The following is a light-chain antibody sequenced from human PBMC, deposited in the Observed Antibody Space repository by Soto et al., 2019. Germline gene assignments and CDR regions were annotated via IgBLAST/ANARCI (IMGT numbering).Light chain of an antibody. J-gene: IGKJ4*01. CDR3: QQSSSTPQT. V-gene: IGKV1-39*01. CDR1: QSIGNY. Sequence: DIQMIQSPSSLSASVGDRVTITCRASQSIGNYLSWYQQKPGKAPKLLINVASTLQSGVPSRFSGSGSWTDFTLAISSLQPEDFATYYCQQSSSTPQTFGGGTRVEIK. CDR2: VAS.